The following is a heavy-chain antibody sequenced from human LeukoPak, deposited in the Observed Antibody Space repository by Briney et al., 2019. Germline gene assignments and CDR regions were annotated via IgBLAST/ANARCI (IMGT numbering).Heavy chain of an antibody. CDR2: GFYSGVT. J-gene: IGHJ4*02. D-gene: IGHD2-21*01. CDR1: GAAITSAY. V-gene: IGHV4-59*13. CDR3: ARDAAHSAGVYDY. Sequence: SETLSLTCSVSGAAITSAYWSWIRQSPGRGLEWIGYGFYSGVTNYSPSLKSRVTIAVDTSKNHCSLEVTSVTAADTAVYYCARDAAHSAGVYDYWGRGILVTVSS.